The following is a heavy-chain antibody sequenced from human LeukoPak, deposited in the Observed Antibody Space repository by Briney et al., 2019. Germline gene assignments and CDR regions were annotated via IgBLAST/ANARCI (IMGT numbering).Heavy chain of an antibody. CDR2: IWYDGSNK. CDR1: GFTFGSYG. D-gene: IGHD6-6*01. V-gene: IGHV3-33*01. Sequence: GGSPRLSCAASGFTFGSYGMHWVRQAPGKGLEWVAVIWYDGSNKYYADSVKGRFTISRDNSKNTLYLQMDSLRAEDTAVYYCASDQYSSSFFAYYYYGMDVWGQGITVTVSS. CDR3: ASDQYSSSFFAYYYYGMDV. J-gene: IGHJ6*02.